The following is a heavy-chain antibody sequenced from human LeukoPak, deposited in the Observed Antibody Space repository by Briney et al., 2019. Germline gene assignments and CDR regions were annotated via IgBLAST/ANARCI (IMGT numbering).Heavy chain of an antibody. J-gene: IGHJ6*02. V-gene: IGHV1-24*01. CDR2: FHPEDVET. CDR1: GYTLTELS. CDR3: ATDQRGAGLGFVYGSGSFNGLDV. Sequence: ASVKISCKVSGYTLTELSMHWVRQAPGKGLEWMGDFHPEDVETIYAQKFQGRVTMTEDTSTDTGYMELSSLRSEDTAVYYCATDQRGAGLGFVYGSGSFNGLDVWGQGTTVTVSS. D-gene: IGHD3-10*01.